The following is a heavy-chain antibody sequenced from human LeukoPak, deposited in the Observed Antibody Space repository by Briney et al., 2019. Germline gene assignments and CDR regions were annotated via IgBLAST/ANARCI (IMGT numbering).Heavy chain of an antibody. Sequence: GGSLRLSCAASGFTFSSYAMHWVRQAPGKGLEWVSGISWNSGSIGYADSVKGRFTISRDNAKNSLYLQMNSLRAEDTALYYCAREHYYDSSGSFDYWGQGTLVTVSS. V-gene: IGHV3-9*01. CDR2: ISWNSGSI. CDR1: GFTFSSYA. J-gene: IGHJ4*02. D-gene: IGHD3-22*01. CDR3: AREHYYDSSGSFDY.